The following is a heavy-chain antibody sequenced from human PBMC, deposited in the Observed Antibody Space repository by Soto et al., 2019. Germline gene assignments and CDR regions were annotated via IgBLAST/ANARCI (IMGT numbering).Heavy chain of an antibody. CDR1: GFTFSSYC. CDR2: ISYDGSNK. Sequence: QVQLVESGGGVVQPGRSLRLSCAASGFTFSSYCMHWVRQAPGKGLEWVAVISYDGSNKYYANSVKGRFTISRDNSKNTLYMQMNSMRAEDTAVYYCATDGSYGSGSYYNFDYWGQGTLVTVSS. CDR3: ATDGSYGSGSYYNFDY. J-gene: IGHJ4*02. V-gene: IGHV3-30*03. D-gene: IGHD3-10*01.